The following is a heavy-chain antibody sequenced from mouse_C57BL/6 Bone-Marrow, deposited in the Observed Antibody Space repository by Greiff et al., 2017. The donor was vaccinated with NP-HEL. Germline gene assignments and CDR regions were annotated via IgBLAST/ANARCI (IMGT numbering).Heavy chain of an antibody. J-gene: IGHJ2*01. D-gene: IGHD1-1*01. CDR3: ARAPTTVGFDY. CDR2: INYDGSST. Sequence: EVNVVESEGGLVQPGSSMKLSCTASGFTFSDYYMAWVRQVPEKGLEWVANINYDGSSTYYLDSLKSRFIISRDNAKNILYLQMSSLKSEDTATYYCARAPTTVGFDYWGQGTTLTVSS. CDR1: GFTFSDYY. V-gene: IGHV5-16*01.